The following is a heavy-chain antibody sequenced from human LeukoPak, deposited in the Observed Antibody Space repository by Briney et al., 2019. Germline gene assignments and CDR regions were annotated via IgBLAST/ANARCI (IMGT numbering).Heavy chain of an antibody. CDR3: ARRYTASPGERFDY. Sequence: SETLSLTCTVSGGSISNYYWTWIRQPPGKGLEWIGYIYSSGNTNYNPSLNSRVTISLDASKNQFSLMLRSLTAADTAVYYCARRYTASPGERFDYWGQGTLVTVSS. D-gene: IGHD2-2*02. CDR2: IYSSGNT. J-gene: IGHJ4*02. CDR1: GGSISNYY. V-gene: IGHV4-59*08.